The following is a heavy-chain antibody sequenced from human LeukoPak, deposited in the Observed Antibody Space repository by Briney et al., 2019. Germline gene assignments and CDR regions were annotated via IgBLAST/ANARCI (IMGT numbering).Heavy chain of an antibody. J-gene: IGHJ1*01. CDR2: INHSGST. CDR3: ARLGYSSSSEYFQH. V-gene: IGHV4-34*01. Sequence: PSETLPLTCAVYGGSFSSSYWSCIRQPPGKGLEWIGEINHSGSTNYNPSLKSRVTISVDTSKNQFSLKLSSVTAADTAVYYCARLGYSSSSEYFQHWGQGTLVTVSS. D-gene: IGHD6-13*01. CDR1: GGSFSSSY.